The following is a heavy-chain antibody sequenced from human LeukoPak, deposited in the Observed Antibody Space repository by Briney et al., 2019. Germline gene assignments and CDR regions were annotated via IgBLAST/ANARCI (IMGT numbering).Heavy chain of an antibody. D-gene: IGHD2-15*01. J-gene: IGHJ5*02. V-gene: IGHV3-23*01. CDR1: GFTFSSYA. CDR3: AKSGILAAPYNWFDP. Sequence: GGSLRLSCAASGFTFSSYAMSWVRQAPGKGLEWVSAIDSGGSTYYADSVKGRFTISRDNSKNTLYLQMNSLRAEDTAVYYCAKSGILAAPYNWFDPWGQGTLVTVSS. CDR2: IDSGGST.